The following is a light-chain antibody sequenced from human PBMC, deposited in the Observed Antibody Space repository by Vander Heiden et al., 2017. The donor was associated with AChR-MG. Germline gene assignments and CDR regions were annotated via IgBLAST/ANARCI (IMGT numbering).Light chain of an antibody. CDR2: DVS. J-gene: IGLJ3*02. CDR1: SSDVGAYNY. Sequence: QSALTQPRSVSGSPGHSVTISCTGTSSDVGAYNYAPWCRQHPGKAPEVLILDVSRRPSGVPDRFSGSKSGNTASLTISGLQAEDEADYYCCSNAGSYSWVFGGGTKLTVL. V-gene: IGLV2-11*01. CDR3: CSNAGSYSWV.